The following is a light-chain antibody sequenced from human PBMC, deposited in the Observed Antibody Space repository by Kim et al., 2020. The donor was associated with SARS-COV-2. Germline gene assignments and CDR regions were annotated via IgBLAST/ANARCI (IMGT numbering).Light chain of an antibody. CDR2: AAS. CDR1: QDISNA. V-gene: IGKV1-27*01. CDR3: QKDNSAPWT. J-gene: IGKJ1*01. Sequence: VGDIVTTHGRGRQDISNALAWDQQKPGKVPNLLVYAASTLQSGVPSLCSGRGSGTQFTLTIGSLQTEDVATYYCQKDNSAPWTFGPGTKVDIK.